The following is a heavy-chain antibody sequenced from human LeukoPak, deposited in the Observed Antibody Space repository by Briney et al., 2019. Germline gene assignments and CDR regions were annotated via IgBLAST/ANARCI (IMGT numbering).Heavy chain of an antibody. V-gene: IGHV1-24*01. CDR1: GYTLTELS. D-gene: IGHD6-19*01. J-gene: IGHJ4*02. Sequence: ASVKVSCKVSGYTLTELSIHWVRQAPGKGLEWMGGLDSEDGETTYAQKFQGRVTMTRNTSISTAYMELSSLRSEDTAVYYCARGGSSGWYSWGQGTLVTVSS. CDR3: ARGGSSGWYS. CDR2: LDSEDGET.